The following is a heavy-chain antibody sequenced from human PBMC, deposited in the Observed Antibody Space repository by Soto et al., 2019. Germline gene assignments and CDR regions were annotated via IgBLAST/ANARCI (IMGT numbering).Heavy chain of an antibody. CDR2: ISTYTGNT. CDR1: GYTFTNYD. CDR3: ARGYHYGSGRPTPGGMDV. V-gene: IGHV1-18*01. J-gene: IGHJ6*02. Sequence: QVLLVQSGAEVKKPGASVKVSCKASGYTFTNYDINWVRQAPGQGLEWMGWISTYTGNTNYAQKLQGRVTMTTDTSTSTAYMELRSLRSDDTAVYYCARGYHYGSGRPTPGGMDVWGQGTTVTVSS. D-gene: IGHD3-10*01.